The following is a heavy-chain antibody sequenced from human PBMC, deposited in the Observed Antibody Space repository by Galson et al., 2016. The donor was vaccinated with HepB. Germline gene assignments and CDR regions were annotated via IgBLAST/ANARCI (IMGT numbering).Heavy chain of an antibody. Sequence: CAISGDSVSSNSAVWNWIRQSPSRGLEWLGRTYYGSNWLSDYAASVRSRITVNADTPKNQFPLHLNSVTPDDTAVYYCARAGRRQVGTGDWFDSWGQGILVTVSS. CDR1: GDSVSSNSAV. CDR3: ARAGRRQVGTGDWFDS. D-gene: IGHD1-1*01. CDR2: TYYGSNWLS. J-gene: IGHJ5*01. V-gene: IGHV6-1*01.